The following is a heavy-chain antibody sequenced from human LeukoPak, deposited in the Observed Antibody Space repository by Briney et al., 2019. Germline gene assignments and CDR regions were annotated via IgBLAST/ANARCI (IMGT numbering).Heavy chain of an antibody. D-gene: IGHD1-26*01. CDR1: GFTFSSYW. CDR3: ARDRVGSYSDY. CDR2: IKGDESST. V-gene: IGHV3-74*01. Sequence: GGSLRLSCAASGFTFSSYWMHWVRQAPGKGLVWVSRIKGDESSTNYADSVKGRFTISRDNAKNSLYLQMNSLRAEDTALYHCARDRVGSYSDYWGQGTLVTVSS. J-gene: IGHJ4*02.